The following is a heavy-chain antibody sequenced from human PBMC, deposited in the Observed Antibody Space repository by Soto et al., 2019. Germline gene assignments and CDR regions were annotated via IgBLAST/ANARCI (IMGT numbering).Heavy chain of an antibody. CDR3: ARGIIAGPGRDYFDY. V-gene: IGHV3-33*01. Sequence: GGSLRLSCAASGFTFSSYGMHWVRQAPGKGLEWVAVIRYDGTNKYYAESVKGRFTISRDNSKNTLYLQMSSLRLDDTAVYYCARGIIAGPGRDYFDYWGQGALVTVSS. CDR1: GFTFSSYG. J-gene: IGHJ4*02. CDR2: IRYDGTNK. D-gene: IGHD6-13*01.